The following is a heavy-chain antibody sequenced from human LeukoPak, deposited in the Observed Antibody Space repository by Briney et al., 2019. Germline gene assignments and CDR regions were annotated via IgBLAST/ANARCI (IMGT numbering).Heavy chain of an antibody. J-gene: IGHJ4*02. V-gene: IGHV4-34*01. D-gene: IGHD6-13*01. CDR1: GGSFSGYY. CDR2: INHSGST. Sequence: PSETLSLTCAVSGGSFSGYYWSWIRPPPGKGLEWIGEINHSGSTNYNPSLKSRVTISVDTSKNQFSLKLSSVTAADTAVYYCARGASGYSSSWAYHEWGQGTLVTVSP. CDR3: ARGASGYSSSWAYHE.